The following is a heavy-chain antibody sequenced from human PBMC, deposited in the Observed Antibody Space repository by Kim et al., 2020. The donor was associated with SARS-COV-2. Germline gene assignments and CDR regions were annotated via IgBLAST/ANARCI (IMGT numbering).Heavy chain of an antibody. CDR2: IKSETDGGTA. Sequence: GGSLRLSCVASGFPFSKAWMNWIRQAPGKGLEWVGRIKSETDGGTADFAAPVKGRFTISRDDSKNTVYLHMNSLKTEDTAMYYCTTLFGELGLKGGDVWGQGTTVTVSS. CDR3: TTLFGELGLKGGDV. CDR1: GFPFSKAW. J-gene: IGHJ6*02. V-gene: IGHV3-15*01. D-gene: IGHD3-10*01.